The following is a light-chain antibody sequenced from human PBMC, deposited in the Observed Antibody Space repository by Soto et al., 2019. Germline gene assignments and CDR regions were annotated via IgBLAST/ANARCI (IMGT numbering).Light chain of an antibody. CDR3: QQYNNWPRS. V-gene: IGKV3-15*01. CDR1: QSVSSN. J-gene: IGKJ1*01. CDR2: GAS. Sequence: EIVMPQSPATLSVSPGERATLSCRASQSVSSNLAWYQQKPGQAPRLLIYGASTRDTGIPARFSGSGSRTEFTLTISSPQSEDFAVYYCQQYNNWPRSFGQGTKVEIK.